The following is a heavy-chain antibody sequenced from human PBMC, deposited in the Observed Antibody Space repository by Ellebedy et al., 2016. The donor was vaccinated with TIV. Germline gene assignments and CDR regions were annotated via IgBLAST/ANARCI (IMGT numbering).Heavy chain of an antibody. Sequence: GESLKISXAASGFTFSDYYMSWIRHAPGKGLEWVSYISSSGSTIYYADSVKGRFTISRDNAKNSLYLQMNSLRAEDTAVYYCAKPSYSSGWEDAFDIWGQGTMVTVSS. CDR3: AKPSYSSGWEDAFDI. CDR2: ISSSGSTI. CDR1: GFTFSDYY. D-gene: IGHD6-19*01. J-gene: IGHJ3*02. V-gene: IGHV3-11*01.